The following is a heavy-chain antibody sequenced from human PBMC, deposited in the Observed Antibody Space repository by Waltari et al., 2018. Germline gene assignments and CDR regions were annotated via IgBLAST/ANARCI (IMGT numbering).Heavy chain of an antibody. Sequence: QVQLQESGPGLVKPSETLSLTCAVSGYSIRSAYYWGWIRQPPGKGLEWIGSIYHSGSTYYNPSLKSRVTISVDTSKNQFSLKLSSVTAADTAVYYCARVSCSSTSCYAGTWGQGTLVTVSS. CDR2: IYHSGST. V-gene: IGHV4-38-2*01. D-gene: IGHD2-2*01. CDR1: GYSIRSAYY. CDR3: ARVSCSSTSCYAGT. J-gene: IGHJ5*02.